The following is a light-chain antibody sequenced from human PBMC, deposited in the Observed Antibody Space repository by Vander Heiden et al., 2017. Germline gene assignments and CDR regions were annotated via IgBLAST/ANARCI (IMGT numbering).Light chain of an antibody. Sequence: SYDLTQPPSVSVSPGQTDSITCSGGKLSHKYIAWYQQRPGQSLVRLLYQDNKRPSVIPERFSGSNSGTTATLTISGTLARDEADYYCQTWDTDSMIFGGGTKLTVL. CDR3: QTWDTDSMI. CDR2: QDN. J-gene: IGLJ2*01. CDR1: KLSHKY. V-gene: IGLV3-1*01.